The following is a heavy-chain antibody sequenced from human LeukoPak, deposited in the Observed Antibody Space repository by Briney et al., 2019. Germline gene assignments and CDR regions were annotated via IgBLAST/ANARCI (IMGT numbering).Heavy chain of an antibody. CDR1: GFTFSDYY. CDR2: ISSSGSTI. CDR3: ATRTSFGGVINY. J-gene: IGHJ4*02. Sequence: PGGSLRLSCAASGFTFSDYYMSWIRQAPGKGLEWVSYISSSGSTIYYADSVKGRFTISRDNAKDSLYLQMNSLRAEDTAVYYCATRTSFGGVINYWGQGTLVTVSS. V-gene: IGHV3-11*04. D-gene: IGHD3-16*01.